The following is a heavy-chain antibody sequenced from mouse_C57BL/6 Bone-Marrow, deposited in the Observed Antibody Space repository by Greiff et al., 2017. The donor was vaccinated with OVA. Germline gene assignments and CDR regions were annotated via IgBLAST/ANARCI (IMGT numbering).Heavy chain of an antibody. V-gene: IGHV1-64*01. D-gene: IGHD3-2*02. CDR2: IHPNSGST. CDR1: GYTFTSYW. J-gene: IGHJ2*01. Sequence: VQLQQPGAELVKPGASVKLSCKASGYTFTSYWMHWVKQRPGQGLEWIGMIHPNSGSTNYNEKFKSKATLTVDKSSSTAYMQLSSLTSEDSAVYYCARSHSSGYVGYWGQGTTLTVSS. CDR3: ARSHSSGYVGY.